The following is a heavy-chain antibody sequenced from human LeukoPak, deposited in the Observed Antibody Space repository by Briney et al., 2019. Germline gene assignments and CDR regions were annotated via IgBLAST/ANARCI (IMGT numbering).Heavy chain of an antibody. Sequence: ETVSLTCTVSGGSISSYYWSWIRQPPGKGLEWIGYIYYSGSTNYNPPLKSRVTISVDASKKQFSLKLSSVTAADTAVYYCARDRRGVGWFDPWGQGTLVTVSS. J-gene: IGHJ5*02. D-gene: IGHD1-26*01. CDR3: ARDRRGVGWFDP. V-gene: IGHV4-59*01. CDR2: IYYSGST. CDR1: GGSISSYY.